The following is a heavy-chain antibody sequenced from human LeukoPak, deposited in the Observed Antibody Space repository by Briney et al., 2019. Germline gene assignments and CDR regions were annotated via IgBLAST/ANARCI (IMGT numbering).Heavy chain of an antibody. J-gene: IGHJ4*02. CDR2: MYLSGTT. CDR3: AGLVGRYSSGLYYYYFDY. D-gene: IGHD3-22*01. Sequence: SETLSLTCTVSGDSINSLDLWSWVRQPPGKGLEWIGEMYLSGTTHSDPSVKSRVTISIDKSKNQFFLNLSSVTAADTAVYYCAGLVGRYSSGLYYYYFDYWGQGTLVTVSS. CDR1: GDSINSLDL. V-gene: IGHV4-4*02.